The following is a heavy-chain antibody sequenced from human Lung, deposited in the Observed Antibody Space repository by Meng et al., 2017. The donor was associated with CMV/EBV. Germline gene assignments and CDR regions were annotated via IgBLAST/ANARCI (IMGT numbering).Heavy chain of an antibody. Sequence: SCAASGFNFGSYGMHWVRQAPGKGLEWVAVIWYDGSNKYYADSVTGRFTISRDNSKKTLYLQMNSLRAEDTAVYYCAKDHLITIYWGGMDVWVQGTXVTVSS. CDR3: AKDHLITIYWGGMDV. CDR1: GFNFGSYG. CDR2: IWYDGSNK. D-gene: IGHD3-3*01. J-gene: IGHJ6*02. V-gene: IGHV3-33*06.